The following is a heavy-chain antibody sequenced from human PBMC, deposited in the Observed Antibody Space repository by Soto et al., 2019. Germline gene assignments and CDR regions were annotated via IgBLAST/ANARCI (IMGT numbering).Heavy chain of an antibody. J-gene: IGHJ3*01. CDR1: GFTVSSNY. D-gene: IGHD3-22*01. V-gene: IGHV3-66*01. CDR2: IYSGGST. Sequence: EVQLVESGGGLVQPERSLRLSCAASGFTVSSNYMSWVRQAPGKGLEWVSVIYSGGSTYYADSVKGRFTISRDNSKNTLYLQMISLRAEDTAVYYCARAGRAYYDSSGYPYAFDFWGQGTMVTVSS. CDR3: ARAGRAYYDSSGYPYAFDF.